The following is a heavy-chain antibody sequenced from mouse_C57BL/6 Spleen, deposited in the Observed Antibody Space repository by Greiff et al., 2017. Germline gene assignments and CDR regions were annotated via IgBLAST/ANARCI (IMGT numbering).Heavy chain of an antibody. CDR2: IRLKSDNYAT. V-gene: IGHV6-3*01. J-gene: IGHJ2*01. CDR3: TAPFYDGYNYFDY. D-gene: IGHD2-3*01. Sequence: DVHLVESGGGLVQPGGSMKLSCVASGFTFSNYWMNWVRQSPEKGLEWVAQIRLKSDNYATHYAESVKGRFTISRDDSKSSVYLQMNNLRAEDTGIYYCTAPFYDGYNYFDYWGQGTTLTVSS. CDR1: GFTFSNYW.